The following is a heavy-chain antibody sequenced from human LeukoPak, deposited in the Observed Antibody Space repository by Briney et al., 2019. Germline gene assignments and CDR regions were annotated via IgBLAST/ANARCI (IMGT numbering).Heavy chain of an antibody. J-gene: IGHJ4*02. CDR3: AKDQSRWLLLSYFDY. CDR1: GFTFDDYA. CDR2: ISRNSGSI. Sequence: PGGSLRLSCAASGFTFDDYAMHWVRQAPGKGLEWVSGISRNSGSIGYADSVKGRFTISRDNAKNSLYLQMNSLRAEDTALYYCAKDQSRWLLLSYFDYWGQGTLVTLSS. D-gene: IGHD3-22*01. V-gene: IGHV3-9*01.